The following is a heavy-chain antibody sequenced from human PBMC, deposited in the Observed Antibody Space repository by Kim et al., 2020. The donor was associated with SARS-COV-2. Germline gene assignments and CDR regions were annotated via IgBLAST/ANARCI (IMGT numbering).Heavy chain of an antibody. Sequence: LKSRVTISVDTSKNQFSLKLSSVTAEDTAVYYCARHRTGLIVVPAAIAYWGQGTLVTVSS. J-gene: IGHJ4*02. CDR3: ARHRTGLIVVPAAIAY. D-gene: IGHD2-2*02. V-gene: IGHV4-39*01.